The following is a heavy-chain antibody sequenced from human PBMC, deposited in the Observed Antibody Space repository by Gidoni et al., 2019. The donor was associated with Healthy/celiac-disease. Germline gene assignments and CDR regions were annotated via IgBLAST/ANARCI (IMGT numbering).Heavy chain of an antibody. CDR2: SNHSGST. CDR3: ARAYRGDYVWGSHRYPLDY. J-gene: IGHJ4*02. CDR1: GGCFRGYY. V-gene: IGHV4-34*01. Sequence: QVQLQQWGAGLLKPSEALSPTCAVYGGCFRGYYWSWIRQPPGKGLEWIGESNHSGSTNYNPSLKSRVPIPVDTSKISFYLKLSSVTAADTAVSDCARAYRGDYVWGSHRYPLDYWGQGTLVTVSS. D-gene: IGHD3-16*02.